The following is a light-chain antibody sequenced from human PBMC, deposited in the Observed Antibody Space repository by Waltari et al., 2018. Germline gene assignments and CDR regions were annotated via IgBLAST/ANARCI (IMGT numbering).Light chain of an antibody. V-gene: IGLV2-11*01. CDR1: RSDVGAYDY. CDR3: CSYAGSYTHVV. J-gene: IGLJ2*01. CDR2: DVT. Sequence: QSALTQPRPVSGSPGQSVTISRTGTRSDVGAYDYVPWYHHHPGTAPKLMICDVTKRPSGVPDRFSGSKSGNTASLTISGLQAEDEADYYCCSYAGSYTHVVFGGGTKLTVL.